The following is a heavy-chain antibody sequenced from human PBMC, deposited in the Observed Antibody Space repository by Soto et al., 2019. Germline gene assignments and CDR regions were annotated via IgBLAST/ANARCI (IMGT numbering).Heavy chain of an antibody. D-gene: IGHD2-2*02. CDR1: GFTFSSYS. V-gene: IGHV3-48*02. J-gene: IGHJ6*02. CDR3: ARVGGYCSSTSCYNYYYGMDV. Sequence: LSCAASGFTFSSYSMNWVRQAPGKGLEWVSYISSSSSTIYYADSVKGRFTISRDNAKNSLYLQMNSLRDEDTAVYYCARVGGYCSSTSCYNYYYGMDVWGQGTTVTVS. CDR2: ISSSSSTI.